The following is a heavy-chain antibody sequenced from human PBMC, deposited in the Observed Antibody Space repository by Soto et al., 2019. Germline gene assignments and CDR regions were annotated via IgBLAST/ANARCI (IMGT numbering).Heavy chain of an antibody. CDR1: GFTFDDYA. D-gene: IGHD6-19*01. Sequence: VQLVESGGGLVQPGRSLRLSCAASGFTFDDYAMHWVRQAPGKGLEWVSGISWNSGSIGYADSVKGRFTISRDNAKNSLYLQMNSLRAEDTALYYCAKASGQWLVPFDYWGQGTLVTVSS. V-gene: IGHV3-9*01. J-gene: IGHJ4*02. CDR2: ISWNSGSI. CDR3: AKASGQWLVPFDY.